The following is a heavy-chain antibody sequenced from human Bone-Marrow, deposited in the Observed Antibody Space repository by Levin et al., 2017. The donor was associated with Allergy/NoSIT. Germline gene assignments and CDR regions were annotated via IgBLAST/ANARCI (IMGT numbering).Heavy chain of an antibody. J-gene: IGHJ4*02. CDR1: GYTFTGYY. V-gene: IGHV1-2*06. D-gene: IGHD2-15*01. CDR2: INPNTGGT. Sequence: ASVKVSCKASGYTFTGYYMHWVRQAPGQGLEWMGRINPNTGGTSYVQKFQGRVTMTRDTSINTAYMELSRLRSDDTAFYYCTKERGGGTWYYDYWGQGTLVTVSS. CDR3: TKERGGGTWYYDY.